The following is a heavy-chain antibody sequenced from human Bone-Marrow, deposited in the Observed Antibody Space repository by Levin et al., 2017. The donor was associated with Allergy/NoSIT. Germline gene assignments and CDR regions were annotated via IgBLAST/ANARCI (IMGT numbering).Heavy chain of an antibody. V-gene: IGHV4-34*01. D-gene: IGHD2-15*01. CDR3: ATEVPGRWGCSGGSCYSGDYYYGMDV. CDR1: GGSFSGYY. Sequence: TSETLSLTCAVYGGSFSGYYWSWIRQPPGKGLEWIGEINHSGSTNYNPSLKSRVTISVDTSKNQFSLKLSSVTAADTAVYYCATEVPGRWGCSGGSCYSGDYYYGMDVWGQGTTVTVSS. J-gene: IGHJ6*02. CDR2: INHSGST.